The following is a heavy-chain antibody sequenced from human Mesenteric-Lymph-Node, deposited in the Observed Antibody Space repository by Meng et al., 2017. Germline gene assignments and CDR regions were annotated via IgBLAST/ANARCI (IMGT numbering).Heavy chain of an antibody. CDR2: INHSGST. CDR1: GVSFSGYY. Sequence: QVQLQQWGAGLLKPSETLSLTCAVYGVSFSGYYWSWIRQPPGKGLEWIGEINHSGSTNYNPSLKSRVTISVDTSKNQFSLKLSSVTAADTAVYYCARVRRFGVVIIPPYFDYWGQETLVTVSS. J-gene: IGHJ4*02. D-gene: IGHD3-3*01. CDR3: ARVRRFGVVIIPPYFDY. V-gene: IGHV4-34*01.